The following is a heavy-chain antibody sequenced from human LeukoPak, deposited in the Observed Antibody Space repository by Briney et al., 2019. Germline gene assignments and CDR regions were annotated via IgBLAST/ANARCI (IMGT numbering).Heavy chain of an antibody. Sequence: GGSLRLSCAASGFRFSSQEMARVRQAPGKGLEWVSYMSKDGRTIYYADSVKGRFTISRDNTRNSLFLQLNSLRADDTGFYYCARGSYTGFDLYFDSWGQGTLVTISS. CDR1: GFRFSSQE. D-gene: IGHD5-12*01. CDR2: MSKDGRTI. CDR3: ARGSYTGFDLYFDS. J-gene: IGHJ4*02. V-gene: IGHV3-48*03.